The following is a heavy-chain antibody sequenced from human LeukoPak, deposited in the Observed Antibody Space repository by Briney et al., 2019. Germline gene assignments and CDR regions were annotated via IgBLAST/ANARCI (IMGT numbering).Heavy chain of an antibody. J-gene: IGHJ4*02. CDR3: ASASTVTTSVY. CDR1: GGSFSGYY. V-gene: IGHV4-34*01. D-gene: IGHD4-17*01. Sequence: SETLSLTCAVYGGSFSGYYWSWIRQPPGKGLEWIGEINHSGSTNYNPSLKSRVTISVDTSKNQFSLKLSSVTAADTAVYYCASASTVTTSVYWGQRTLVTVSS. CDR2: INHSGST.